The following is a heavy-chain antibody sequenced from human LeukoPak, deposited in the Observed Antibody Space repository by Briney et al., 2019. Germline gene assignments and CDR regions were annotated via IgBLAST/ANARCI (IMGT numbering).Heavy chain of an antibody. CDR1: GGSISSGDYY. CDR2: IYYSGST. J-gene: IGHJ4*02. Sequence: SETLSLTCTVSGGSISSGDYYWSWIRQPPGKGLEWIGYIYYSGSTYYNPSLKSRVTISVDTSKNQFSLKLSSVTAADTAVYYCARDRAAAGRGIDYWGQGTLVTVSS. V-gene: IGHV4-30-4*02. D-gene: IGHD6-13*01. CDR3: ARDRAAAGRGIDY.